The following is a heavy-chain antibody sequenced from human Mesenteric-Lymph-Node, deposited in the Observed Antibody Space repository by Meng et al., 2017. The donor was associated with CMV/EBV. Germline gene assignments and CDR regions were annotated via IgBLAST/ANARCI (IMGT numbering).Heavy chain of an antibody. CDR3: ARVGPGGGGAFDI. D-gene: IGHD3-16*01. CDR2: IRHDVDER. Sequence: GGSMRLSCAASGFTFNAYWMSWVRQAPEKGLEWVANIRHDVDERSYVDSVKGRFIISRDNAKNSLYLKMNSLRADDTAIYYCARVGPGGGGAFDIWGQGKMVTVSS. J-gene: IGHJ3*02. CDR1: GFTFNAYW. V-gene: IGHV3-7*01.